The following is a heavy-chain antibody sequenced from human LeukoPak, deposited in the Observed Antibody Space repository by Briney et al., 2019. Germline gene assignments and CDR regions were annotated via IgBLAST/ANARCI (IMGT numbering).Heavy chain of an antibody. Sequence: GGSLRLSCAASGFTFSDYSMNWVRQAPGKGLEWISYIGIDSGNTNYADSVKGRFTISGDKAKNSLYLQMNSLRVEDTAIYCCARDQRWQLPHYFDSWGQGTLVTASS. CDR2: IGIDSGNT. J-gene: IGHJ4*02. D-gene: IGHD4-23*01. CDR3: ARDQRWQLPHYFDS. V-gene: IGHV3-48*01. CDR1: GFTFSDYS.